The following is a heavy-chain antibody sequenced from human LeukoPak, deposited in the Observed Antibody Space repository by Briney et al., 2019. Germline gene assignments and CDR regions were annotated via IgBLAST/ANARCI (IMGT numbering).Heavy chain of an antibody. V-gene: IGHV1-69*05. D-gene: IGHD2-8*01. Sequence: ASVKVSCKTSGYTFTGYYIHWVRQAPGQGLEWMGGIIPIFGTANYAQKFQGRVTITTDESTSTAYMELSSLRSEDTAVYYCARDTYRYCTNGVCFGFDYWGQGTLVTVSS. J-gene: IGHJ4*02. CDR2: IIPIFGTA. CDR3: ARDTYRYCTNGVCFGFDY. CDR1: GYTFTGYY.